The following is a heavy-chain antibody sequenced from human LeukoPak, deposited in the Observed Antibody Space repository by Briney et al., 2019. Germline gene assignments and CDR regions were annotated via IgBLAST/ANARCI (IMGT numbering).Heavy chain of an antibody. CDR3: ARRSDWDDAFDI. V-gene: IGHV1-8*01. D-gene: IGHD3/OR15-3a*01. Sequence: GASVKVSCKASGYTFTSYDINWVRQATGQGLEWMGWMNPNSGNTGYAQKFQGRVTMTRDTSISTAYMELSSLRSEDTAVYYCARRSDWDDAFDIWGQGTMVTVSS. CDR1: GYTFTSYD. CDR2: MNPNSGNT. J-gene: IGHJ3*02.